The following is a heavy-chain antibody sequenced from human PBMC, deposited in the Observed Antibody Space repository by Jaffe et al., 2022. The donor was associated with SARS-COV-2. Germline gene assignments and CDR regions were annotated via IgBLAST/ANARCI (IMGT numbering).Heavy chain of an antibody. CDR3: ARGAARYKWNYGN. CDR1: GGSFSGYY. V-gene: IGHV4-34*01. Sequence: QVQLQQWGAGLLKPAETLSLTCAVSGGSFSGYYWSWIRQPPGKGLEWIGEINHSGSTNYNPSLKSRVTISVDTSNNQFSLRLSSVTAADTAVYYCARGAARYKWNYGNWGQGTLVTVSS. D-gene: IGHD1-7*01. J-gene: IGHJ4*02. CDR2: INHSGST.